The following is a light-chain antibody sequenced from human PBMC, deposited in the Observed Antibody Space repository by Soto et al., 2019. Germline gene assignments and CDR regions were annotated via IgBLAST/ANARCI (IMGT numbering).Light chain of an antibody. V-gene: IGKV3-11*01. CDR1: QSISSH. Sequence: EIVLTQSPATLSLSPGERASLSCRASQSISSHLAWYQQKPGQAPRLLIYGASNRATGIPARFSDRGSGTDFTLTISSLEPEDFAVYYCQQRINWPLTFGGGTKVEIK. CDR3: QQRINWPLT. J-gene: IGKJ4*01. CDR2: GAS.